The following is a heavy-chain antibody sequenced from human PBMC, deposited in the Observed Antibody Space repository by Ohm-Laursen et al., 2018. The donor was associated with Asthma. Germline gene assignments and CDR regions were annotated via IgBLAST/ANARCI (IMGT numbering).Heavy chain of an antibody. CDR1: GYTFTSYD. J-gene: IGHJ4*02. D-gene: IGHD2-21*02. CDR3: ARTPSYCGGDCYELFDY. CDR2: MNPNSGNT. Sequence: ASVKVSCKASGYTFTSYDINWVRQATGQGLEWMGWMNPNSGNTGYAQKFQGRVTMTRNTSISTAYMELSSLRSEDTAVYYCARTPSYCGGDCYELFDYWGQGTLVTVSS. V-gene: IGHV1-8*01.